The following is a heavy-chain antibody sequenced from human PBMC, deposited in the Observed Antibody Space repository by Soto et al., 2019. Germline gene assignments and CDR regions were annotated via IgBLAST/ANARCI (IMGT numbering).Heavy chain of an antibody. D-gene: IGHD3-9*01. CDR2: IIPIFGTA. Sequence: SVKVSCKASGGTFSSYAISWVRQAPGQGLEWMGGIIPIFGTANYAQKLQGRVTITRDTSASTAYMELSSLRSEDTAVYYCARLTYYYYYGMDVWGQGTTVTVSS. V-gene: IGHV1-69*05. CDR3: ARLTYYYYYGMDV. J-gene: IGHJ6*02. CDR1: GGTFSSYA.